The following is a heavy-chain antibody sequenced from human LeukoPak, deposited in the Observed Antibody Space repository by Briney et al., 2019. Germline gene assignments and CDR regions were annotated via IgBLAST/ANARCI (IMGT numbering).Heavy chain of an antibody. V-gene: IGHV1-18*01. J-gene: IGHJ3*02. CDR3: ARDGFGYSGYVSPDAFDI. Sequence: ASVKVSCKASGYTFTGYGISWVRQAPGQGLEWMGWISAYNGNTNYAQKLQGRVTMTTDTSTSTAYMELRSLRSDDTAVYYCARDGFGYSGYVSPDAFDIWGQGTMVTVSS. CDR2: ISAYNGNT. CDR1: GYTFTGYG. D-gene: IGHD5-12*01.